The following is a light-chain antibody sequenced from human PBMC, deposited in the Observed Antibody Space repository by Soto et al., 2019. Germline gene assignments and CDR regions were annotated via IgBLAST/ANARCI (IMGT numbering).Light chain of an antibody. CDR2: AAS. V-gene: IGKV3-15*01. CDR3: HQYYYWRT. Sequence: EVILTQSPATLSVSPGESVTLSCRASQSVNHDLAWYQQKAGQAPRILIYAASVRAPGIPVRFSGSGSATEFTLTISSLESEDFAFYYCHQYYYWRTFGQGTKVDIK. J-gene: IGKJ1*01. CDR1: QSVNHD.